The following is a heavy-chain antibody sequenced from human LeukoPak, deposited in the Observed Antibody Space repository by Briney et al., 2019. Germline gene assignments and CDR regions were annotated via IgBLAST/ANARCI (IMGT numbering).Heavy chain of an antibody. CDR1: GFTFTSYS. J-gene: IGHJ4*02. V-gene: IGHV3-21*01. Sequence: GRSLRLSCAASGFTFTSYSMNWVRHAPGEGLEWVSSISSSISYIYYADSVKGRFTNSRDNAKNSLYLQMNSLRAEDTAVYYCARDSRDWDIVVVVAATSSPDYWGQGTLVTVSS. CDR3: ARDSRDWDIVVVVAATSSPDY. D-gene: IGHD2-15*01. CDR2: ISSSISYI.